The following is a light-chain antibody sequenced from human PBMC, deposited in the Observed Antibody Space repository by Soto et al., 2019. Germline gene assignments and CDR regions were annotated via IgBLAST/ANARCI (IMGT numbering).Light chain of an antibody. J-gene: IGLJ2*01. CDR2: DVS. CDR3: SSYTTSSALGI. CDR1: SSDVGGYNY. V-gene: IGLV2-14*01. Sequence: QSALTQPASVSGSPGQSITISCTGTSSDVGGYNYVSWYQQHPGKVPKLMIYDVSTRPSGVSNRFSGSKSGNTASLTISGLQAEDEADYYCSSYTTSSALGIFGGGTKVTVL.